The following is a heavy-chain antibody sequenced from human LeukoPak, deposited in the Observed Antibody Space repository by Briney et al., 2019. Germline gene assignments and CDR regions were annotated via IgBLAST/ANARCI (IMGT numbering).Heavy chain of an antibody. J-gene: IGHJ4*02. CDR2: IIPIFGTA. D-gene: IGHD3-22*01. V-gene: IGHV1-69*13. CDR3: ARRGIYYYDSSGRANYYFDY. CDR1: GGTFSSYA. Sequence: ASVKVSCKASGGTFSSYAISWVRQAPGQGLEWMGGIIPIFGTANYAQKFQGRVTITADESTSTAYMELSSLRSEDTAVYYCARRGIYYYDSSGRANYYFDYWGQGTLVTVSS.